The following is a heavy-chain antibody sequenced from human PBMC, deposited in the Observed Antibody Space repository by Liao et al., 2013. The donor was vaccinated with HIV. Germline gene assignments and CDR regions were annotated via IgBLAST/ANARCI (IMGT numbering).Heavy chain of an antibody. CDR2: IYHSGKT. D-gene: IGHD4-17*01. J-gene: IGHJ3*01. CDR1: GGSISGHY. CDR3: ARCGDYRGSANGFDV. V-gene: IGHV4-59*11. Sequence: QVQLLESGPGLVKPSETLSLSCTVSGGSISGHYWTWIRQSPGKGLEWIGFIYHSGKTNYNPSFARRVTISVDTSENQFSLKLSDVTAADTAVYYCARCGDYRGSANGFDVWGQGTKVTVSS.